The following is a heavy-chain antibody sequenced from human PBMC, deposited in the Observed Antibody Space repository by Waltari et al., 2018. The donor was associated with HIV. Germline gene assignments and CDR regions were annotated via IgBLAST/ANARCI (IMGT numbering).Heavy chain of an antibody. Sequence: EVQVVESGGGLVKPGGSLRVSCASFKVNFDNVWMTWVRQAPGEGLQWVGRIKSKRDGGATDYAASVKGRIVISRDDSQNTLYLQMNSLKIEDTAMYYCTTGGYLTEAFDIWGQGTMVTVSS. V-gene: IGHV3-15*01. CDR2: IKSKRDGGAT. CDR3: TTGGYLTEAFDI. J-gene: IGHJ3*02. CDR1: KVNFDNVW. D-gene: IGHD6-25*01.